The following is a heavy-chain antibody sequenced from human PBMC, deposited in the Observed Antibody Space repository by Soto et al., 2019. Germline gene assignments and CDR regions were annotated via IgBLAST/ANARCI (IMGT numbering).Heavy chain of an antibody. V-gene: IGHV1-2*04. CDR3: ARGQGPDAFDI. J-gene: IGHJ3*02. CDR2: INPNSGDT. CDR1: GYTFTGYY. Sequence: ASVKVSCKASGYTFTGYYIHWVRQAPGQGLDWMGWINPNSGDTNCAQKFQGWVTMTRDTSISTAYMELSRLRSDDTAVYFCARGQGPDAFDIWGQGTMVTVSS.